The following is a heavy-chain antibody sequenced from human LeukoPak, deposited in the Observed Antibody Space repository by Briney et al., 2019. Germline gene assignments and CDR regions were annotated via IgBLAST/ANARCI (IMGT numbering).Heavy chain of an antibody. J-gene: IGHJ4*02. CDR3: AKGDSSGYYYCDY. CDR2: ISGSGTNK. V-gene: IGHV3-23*01. D-gene: IGHD3-22*01. CDR1: IFSFDLYG. Sequence: GGSLRLSCEASIFSFDLYGMTWIRQAPGKGLEWISTISGSGTNKHYADSVKGRFTISRDNSKNTLYLQMNSLRAEDTAVYYCAKGDSSGYYYCDYWGQGTLVTVSS.